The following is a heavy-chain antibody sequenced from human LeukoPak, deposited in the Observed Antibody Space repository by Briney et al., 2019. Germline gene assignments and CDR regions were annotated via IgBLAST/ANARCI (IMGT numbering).Heavy chain of an antibody. CDR2: ISGSGSGT. CDR3: ARGGAFDI. D-gene: IGHD5-12*01. CDR1: GFTFSSYA. J-gene: IGHJ3*02. Sequence: PGGSLRLSCVASGFTFSSYAMNWVRQAPGKGLEWVSVISGSGSGTYYADSVKGRFTISRDNSKNTLYLQMNSLRAEDTAVYYCARGGAFDIWGQGTMVTVSS. V-gene: IGHV3-23*01.